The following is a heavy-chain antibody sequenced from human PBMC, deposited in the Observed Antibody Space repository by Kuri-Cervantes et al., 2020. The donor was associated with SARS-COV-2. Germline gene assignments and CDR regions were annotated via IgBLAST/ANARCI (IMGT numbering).Heavy chain of an antibody. J-gene: IGHJ4*02. D-gene: IGHD1-26*01. CDR2: INHSGST. CDR3: ARGGGGSYCDFDY. V-gene: IGHV4-34*01. CDR1: GGSISGHY. Sequence: GSLRLSCTVSGGSISGHYWSWIRQPPGKGLEWIGEINHSGSTNYNPSLKSRVTISVDTSKNQFSLKLSSVTAADTAVYYCARGGGGSYCDFDYWGQGTLVTVSS.